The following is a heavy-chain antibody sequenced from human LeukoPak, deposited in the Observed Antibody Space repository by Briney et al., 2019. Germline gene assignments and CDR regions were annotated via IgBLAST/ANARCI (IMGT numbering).Heavy chain of an antibody. V-gene: IGHV4-38-2*02. CDR3: ARADSSSWSRRYYMDV. CDR2: IYHSGNT. D-gene: IGHD6-13*01. CDR1: GYSISSGYY. J-gene: IGHJ6*03. Sequence: PSETLSLTCTVSGYSISSGYYWGWIRQPPGKGLEWIGSIYHSGNTYYNPSLKSRVTMPVDTSKNQFSLKLSSVTAADTAVYYCARADSSSWSRRYYMDVWGKGTTVTISS.